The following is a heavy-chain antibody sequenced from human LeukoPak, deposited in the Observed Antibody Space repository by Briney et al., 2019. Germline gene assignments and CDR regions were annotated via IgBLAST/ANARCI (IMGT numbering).Heavy chain of an antibody. CDR1: GFAFNFYW. Sequence: GGSLRLSCTASGFAFNFYWMHWVRQVPGKGPVWVSRINNDGSSTNYADSVRGRFTISRDNAMQTLYLQMFSLSVEDTAVYYCARDRYGDYYFNHWGQGTRVTVSS. CDR2: INNDGSST. D-gene: IGHD4-17*01. V-gene: IGHV3-74*01. J-gene: IGHJ4*02. CDR3: ARDRYGDYYFNH.